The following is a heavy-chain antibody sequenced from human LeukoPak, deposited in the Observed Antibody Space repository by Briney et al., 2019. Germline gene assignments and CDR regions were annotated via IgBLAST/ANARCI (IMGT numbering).Heavy chain of an antibody. CDR1: GGSVISYY. CDR3: ATTGATSPYSASWFNIEY. J-gene: IGHJ4*02. D-gene: IGHD6-13*01. CDR2: IYYSGGT. V-gene: IGHV4-59*08. Sequence: SETLSLTCTVSGGSVISYYCNWVRQPPGRGLEWIGYIYYSGGTNYNPSLESRVTISLDTAKNQFSLKLRSVTAEDTAVYYCATTGATSPYSASWFNIEYWGQGTLVTVSS.